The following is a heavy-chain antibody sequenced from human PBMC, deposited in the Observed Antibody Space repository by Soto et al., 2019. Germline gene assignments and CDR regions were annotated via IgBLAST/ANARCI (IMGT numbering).Heavy chain of an antibody. Sequence: ASVKVSCKVSGYTLTELSMHWVRQAPGKGLEWMGGFDPEDGETIYAQKFQGRVTMTEDTSTDTAYMELSSLRSEDTTVYYCATRRGYSSRWHNWFDPWGQGTLVIVSS. J-gene: IGHJ5*02. D-gene: IGHD6-13*01. CDR3: ATRRGYSSRWHNWFDP. CDR1: GYTLTELS. CDR2: FDPEDGET. V-gene: IGHV1-24*01.